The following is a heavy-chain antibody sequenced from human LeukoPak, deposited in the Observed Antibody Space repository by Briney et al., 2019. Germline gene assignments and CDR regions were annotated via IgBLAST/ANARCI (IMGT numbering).Heavy chain of an antibody. CDR2: INHSGST. V-gene: IGHV4-34*01. CDR1: GGSFSGYY. Sequence: TSETLSLTCAVYGGSFSGYYWSWIRQPPGKGLEWIGEINHSGSTNYNPSLKSRVTISVDPSKNQFSLKLSSVTAADTAVYYCAFSIGGDYYFDYWGQGTLVTVSS. D-gene: IGHD2-21*02. CDR3: AFSIGGDYYFDY. J-gene: IGHJ4*02.